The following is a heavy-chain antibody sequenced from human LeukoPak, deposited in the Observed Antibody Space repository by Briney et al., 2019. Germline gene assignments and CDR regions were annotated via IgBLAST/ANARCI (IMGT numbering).Heavy chain of an antibody. J-gene: IGHJ6*04. Sequence: SETLSVTCTVSGGSISSGDYYWSWIRQPPGKGLEWIGYIYYSGSTYYNPSLKSRVTISVDTSKNQFSLKLSSVTAADTAVYYCATGYGSVPPLVYGMHVWGKGTTVTVSS. V-gene: IGHV4-30-4*01. D-gene: IGHD3-10*01. CDR3: ATGYGSVPPLVYGMHV. CDR2: IYYSGST. CDR1: GGSISSGDYY.